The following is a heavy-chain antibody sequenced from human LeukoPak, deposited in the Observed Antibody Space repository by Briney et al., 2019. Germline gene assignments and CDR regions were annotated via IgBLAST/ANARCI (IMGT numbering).Heavy chain of an antibody. CDR1: GGSISSGSYY. D-gene: IGHD1-26*01. CDR2: IYTSGST. J-gene: IGHJ4*02. V-gene: IGHV4-61*02. CDR3: ASVVVGASNPYYFDY. Sequence: PSETLSLTCTVSGGSISSGSYYWSWIRQPAGKGLEWIGRIYTSGSTNYNPSLKSRVTISVDTSKNQFSLKLSSVTAADTAVYYCASVVVGASNPYYFDYWGQGTLVTVSS.